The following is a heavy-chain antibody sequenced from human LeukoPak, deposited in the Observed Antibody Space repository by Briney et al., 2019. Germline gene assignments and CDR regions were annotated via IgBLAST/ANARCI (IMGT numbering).Heavy chain of an antibody. D-gene: IGHD6-13*01. Sequence: APVKVSCKASGHTFTGYYMHWVRQAPGQGLEWMGRINPNSGGTNYAQKFQGRVTMTRDTSISTAYMELGRLRSDDTAVYYCARDLKFGYSSSWYTYWGQGTLVTVSS. CDR1: GHTFTGYY. CDR2: INPNSGGT. CDR3: ARDLKFGYSSSWYTY. J-gene: IGHJ4*02. V-gene: IGHV1-2*06.